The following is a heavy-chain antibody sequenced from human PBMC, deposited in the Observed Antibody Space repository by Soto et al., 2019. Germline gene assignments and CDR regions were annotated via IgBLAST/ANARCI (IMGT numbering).Heavy chain of an antibody. CDR3: TTRLGDYGDYDHYYYGMDV. V-gene: IGHV3-15*01. D-gene: IGHD4-17*01. CDR2: IKSKTDGGTT. CDR1: GFTFSNAW. J-gene: IGHJ6*02. Sequence: RLSCAASGFTFSNAWMSWVRQAPGKGLEWVGRIKSKTDGGTTDYAAPVKGRFTISRDDSKNTLYLQMNSLKTEDTAVYYCTTRLGDYGDYDHYYYGMDVWGQGTTVTVSS.